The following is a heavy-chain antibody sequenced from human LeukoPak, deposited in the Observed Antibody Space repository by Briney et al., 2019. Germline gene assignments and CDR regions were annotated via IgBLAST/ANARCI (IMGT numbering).Heavy chain of an antibody. CDR3: ARQLGYCSGGSCN. Sequence: PGRSLRLSCAASGFTFSSYGMHWVRQAPGKGLEWVAVIWYDGSNKYYADSVKGRFTISRDNSKNTLYLQMNSLRAEDTAVYYCARQLGYCSGGSCNWGQGTLVTVSS. CDR2: IWYDGSNK. CDR1: GFTFSSYG. J-gene: IGHJ4*02. D-gene: IGHD2-15*01. V-gene: IGHV3-33*01.